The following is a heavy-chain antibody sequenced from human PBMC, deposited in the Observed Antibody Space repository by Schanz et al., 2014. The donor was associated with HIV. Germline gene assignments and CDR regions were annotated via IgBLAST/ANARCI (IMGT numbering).Heavy chain of an antibody. CDR1: GFTFSSYA. CDR2: VIGSGGIT. Sequence: EVQLLESGGGLVQPGGSLRLSCAASGFTFSSYAMTWVRQAPGKGLEWVSTVIGSGGITYYADSVKGRFTISRDNSKNTLYLQMSSLRAEDTAVYYCARDGYSYYYGLDVWGQGTTVTVSS. CDR3: ARDGYSYYYGLDV. J-gene: IGHJ6*02. V-gene: IGHV3-23*01. D-gene: IGHD2-21*01.